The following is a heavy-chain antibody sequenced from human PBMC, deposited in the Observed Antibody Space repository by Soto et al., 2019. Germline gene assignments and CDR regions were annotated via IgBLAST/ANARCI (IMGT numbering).Heavy chain of an antibody. D-gene: IGHD5-18*01. CDR2: ISGSGGST. Sequence: EVQLLESGGGLVQPGGSLRLSCAASGFTFSSYAMSWVRQAPGKGLEWVSAISGSGGSTYYADSVKGRFTISRDNSKNTLYLKMNSLRAEDTAVYYCAKDPWDAQDTAMVDYWGQGTLVTVSS. V-gene: IGHV3-23*01. CDR3: AKDPWDAQDTAMVDY. J-gene: IGHJ4*02. CDR1: GFTFSSYA.